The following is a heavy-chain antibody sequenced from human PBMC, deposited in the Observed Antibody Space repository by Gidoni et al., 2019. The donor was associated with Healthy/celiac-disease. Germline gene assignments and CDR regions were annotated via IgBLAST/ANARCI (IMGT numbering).Heavy chain of an antibody. CDR2: ISSSSSYI. D-gene: IGHD2-2*02. J-gene: IGHJ6*02. CDR1: GLTFSSYS. V-gene: IGHV3-21*01. CDR3: ARDGDCSSTSCYTEGYYYGMDV. Sequence: EVQLVESGGGLVKPGGSLRLSCAASGLTFSSYSMNWVRQAPGKGLEWVSSISSSSSYIYYADSVKGRFTISRDNAKNSLYLQMNSLRAEDTAVYYCARDGDCSSTSCYTEGYYYGMDVWGQGTTVTVSS.